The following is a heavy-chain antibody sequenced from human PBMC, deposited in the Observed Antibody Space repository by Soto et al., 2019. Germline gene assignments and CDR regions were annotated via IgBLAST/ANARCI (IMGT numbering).Heavy chain of an antibody. J-gene: IGHJ5*02. D-gene: IGHD4-17*01. CDR3: ARDLPGDSRRDWFDP. Sequence: EVQVVESGGGLVQPGGSLRLSCAACGFTFRSYWMSWVRQAPGKGLEWVANINQDGSEKYYVDSVKGRFTISRDNAKNLLYLQMNSLRAEDTAVYYCARDLPGDSRRDWFDPWGQGTPVTVSS. V-gene: IGHV3-7*01. CDR2: INQDGSEK. CDR1: GFTFRSYW.